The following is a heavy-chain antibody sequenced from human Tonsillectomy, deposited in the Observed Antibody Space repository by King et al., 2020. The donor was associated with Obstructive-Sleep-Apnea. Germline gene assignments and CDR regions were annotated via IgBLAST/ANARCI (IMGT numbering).Heavy chain of an antibody. J-gene: IGHJ4*02. CDR3: ASDSTSRDYYDSIGSLDY. D-gene: IGHD3-22*01. CDR2: IYYSGST. V-gene: IGHV4-30-4*01. Sequence: VQLKESGPGLVKPSQTLSLTCTVSGGSISSGDYYWSWIRQPPGKGLEWIGYIYYSGSTYYNPSLKSRVTISVDTSKNQFSLKLSSVTAADTAVYYCASDSTSRDYYDSIGSLDYWGQGTLVTVSS. CDR1: GGSISSGDYY.